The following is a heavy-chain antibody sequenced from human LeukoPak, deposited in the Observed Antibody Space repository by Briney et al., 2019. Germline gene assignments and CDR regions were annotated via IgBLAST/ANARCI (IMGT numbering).Heavy chain of an antibody. CDR1: GYSFTSYW. CDR3: ARLSVGATNYYYYYGMDV. Sequence: GESVKISGKGSGYSFTSYWMGWVRQMPGKGLEWMGIIYPCDSDTRYSPSFQGQVTISADKSISTAYLQWSSLKASDTAMYYCARLSVGATNYYYYYGMDVWGQGTTVTVSS. J-gene: IGHJ6*02. V-gene: IGHV5-51*01. D-gene: IGHD1-26*01. CDR2: IYPCDSDT.